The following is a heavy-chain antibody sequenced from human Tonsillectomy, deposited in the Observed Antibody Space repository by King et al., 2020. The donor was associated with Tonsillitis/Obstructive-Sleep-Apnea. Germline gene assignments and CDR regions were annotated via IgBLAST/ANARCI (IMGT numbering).Heavy chain of an antibody. CDR2: IYPGDSDT. D-gene: IGHD5/OR15-5a*01. CDR3: ARHSLYETGIDY. Sequence: VQLVESGADVKKPGESLKISCKASGYSFTNQWIVWVRQMPGRGLEWMGIIYPGDSDTRYSPSFEGQVSISADKAPSTVYLQWNILQASDTGIYYCARHSLYETGIDYWGQGTLVTVSS. CDR1: GYSFTNQW. J-gene: IGHJ4*02. V-gene: IGHV5-51*01.